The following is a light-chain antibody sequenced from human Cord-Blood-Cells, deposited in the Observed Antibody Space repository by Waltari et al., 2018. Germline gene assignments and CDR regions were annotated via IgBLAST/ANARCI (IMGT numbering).Light chain of an antibody. V-gene: IGLV3-1*01. Sequence: SYELTQPPSVSVSPGQTASTPCSGAKLGDKYACWYQQKPGQSPVLVIYQDSKRPSGIPERFSGSNSGNTATLTISGTQAMDEADYYCQAWDSSTEVFGTGTKVTVL. CDR1: KLGDKY. CDR3: QAWDSSTEV. CDR2: QDS. J-gene: IGLJ1*01.